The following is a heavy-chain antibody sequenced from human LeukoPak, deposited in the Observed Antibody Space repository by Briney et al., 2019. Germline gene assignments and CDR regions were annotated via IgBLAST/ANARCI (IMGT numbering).Heavy chain of an antibody. CDR1: GFTFDDYA. V-gene: IGHV3-9*01. Sequence: GGSLRLSCAASGFTFDDYAMHWVRQAPGKGLEWVSGISWNSGSIGYADSVKGRFTISRDNAKNSLYLQMNSLRAEDTAVYYCAKEKVIVSGYELWGQGTLVTVSS. D-gene: IGHD5-12*01. CDR3: AKEKVIVSGYEL. J-gene: IGHJ4*02. CDR2: ISWNSGSI.